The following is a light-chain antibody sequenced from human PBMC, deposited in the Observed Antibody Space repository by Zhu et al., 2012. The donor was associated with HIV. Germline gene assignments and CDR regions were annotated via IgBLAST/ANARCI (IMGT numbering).Light chain of an antibody. V-gene: IGKV3-11*01. CDR3: QQRSNWPLT. CDR2: DAS. J-gene: IGKJ4*01. Sequence: EIVLTQSPATLSLSPGERASLSCRASQSVNSNLAWYQQKLGQAPRLLIYDASSRATGIPARFSGSGSGTDFTLTISSPEPEDFAVYYCQQRSNWPLTFGGGTKVEIK. CDR1: QSVNSN.